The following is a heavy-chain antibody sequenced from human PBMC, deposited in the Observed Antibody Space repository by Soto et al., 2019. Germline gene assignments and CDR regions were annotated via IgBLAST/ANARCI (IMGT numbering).Heavy chain of an antibody. V-gene: IGHV3-23*01. D-gene: IGHD3-3*01. Sequence: PGGSLRLSCAASGFTFSSYAMNWVRQAPGKGLEWVSAISGSGGSTYYADSVKGRFTISRDKSENTLYLQMNSLRPEDTAVYYCAKGGYEFWSGYGDYWGQGTLVTVSS. CDR3: AKGGYEFWSGYGDY. J-gene: IGHJ4*02. CDR2: ISGSGGST. CDR1: GFTFSSYA.